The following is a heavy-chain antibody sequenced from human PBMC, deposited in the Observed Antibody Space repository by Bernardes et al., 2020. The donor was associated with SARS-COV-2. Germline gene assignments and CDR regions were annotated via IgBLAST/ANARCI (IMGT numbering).Heavy chain of an antibody. CDR1: GIPVSSNY. Sequence: SLRLSFASSGIPVSSNYMSWVRQSTGTGLEWVSVIYSGGSTYYADSVKGRFTISRDNSKNTLYLQMNSLRAEDTAVYYCARDIWTDYYGMDVWGQGTTVTVSS. D-gene: IGHD3-10*01. V-gene: IGHV3-53*01. CDR2: IYSGGST. J-gene: IGHJ6*02. CDR3: ARDIWTDYYGMDV.